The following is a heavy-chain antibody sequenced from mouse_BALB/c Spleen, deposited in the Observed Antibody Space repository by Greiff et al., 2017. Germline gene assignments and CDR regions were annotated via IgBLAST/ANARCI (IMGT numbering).Heavy chain of an antibody. V-gene: IGHV7-3*02. CDR2: IRNKANGYTT. Sequence: EVKLMESGGGLVQPGGSLRLSCATSGFTFTDYYMSWVRQPPGKALEWLGFIRNKANGYTTEYSASVKGRFTISRDNSQSILYLQMNTLRAEDSATYYCARDMIPAYWGQGTLVTVSA. CDR1: GFTFTDYY. CDR3: ARDMIPAY. J-gene: IGHJ3*01.